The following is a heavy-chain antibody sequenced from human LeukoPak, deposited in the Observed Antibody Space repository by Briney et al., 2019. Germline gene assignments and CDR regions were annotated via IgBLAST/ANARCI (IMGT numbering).Heavy chain of an antibody. V-gene: IGHV1-2*02. CDR2: INPNSGGT. J-gene: IGHJ4*02. CDR3: ARGRAGDYFDY. CDR1: GYTFTGYF. Sequence: ASVKVSCKTSGYTFTGYFIHWVRQAPGQGLEWMRWINPNSGGTSNLQKFQGRVGMTRDTSISTAYMDLSRLRSDDTAVYYCARGRAGDYFDYWGKGTLVTVSS.